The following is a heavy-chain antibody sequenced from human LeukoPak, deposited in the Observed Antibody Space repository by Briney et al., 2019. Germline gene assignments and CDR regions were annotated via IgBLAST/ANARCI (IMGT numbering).Heavy chain of an antibody. D-gene: IGHD3/OR15-3a*01. CDR3: AKRGVVIRVILVGFHKAAYYFES. CDR1: GITLGNYG. V-gene: IGHV3-23*01. CDR2: ISDSGGST. Sequence: PGGSLRVSCPVSGITLGNYGMSWVRQAPGKGLEWVAGISDSGGSTNYADSVKGRFTISRDNPKNTLYLQMNSLRAEDTAVYFCAKRGVVIRVILVGFHKAAYYFESWGQGALVTVSS. J-gene: IGHJ4*02.